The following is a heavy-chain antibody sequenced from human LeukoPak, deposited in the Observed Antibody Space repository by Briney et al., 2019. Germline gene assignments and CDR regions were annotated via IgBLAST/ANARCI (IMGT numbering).Heavy chain of an antibody. CDR1: GFTVSSNY. D-gene: IGHD1-20*01. Sequence: PGGSLRLSCAASGFTVSSNYMSWVRQAPGKGLEWVSVIYSGGSTYYADSVKGRFTISRDNSKNTLYLQMNSLRAEDTVVYYCARGTNWSPLDFDYWGQGTLVTVSS. CDR3: ARGTNWSPLDFDY. V-gene: IGHV3-53*01. J-gene: IGHJ4*02. CDR2: IYSGGST.